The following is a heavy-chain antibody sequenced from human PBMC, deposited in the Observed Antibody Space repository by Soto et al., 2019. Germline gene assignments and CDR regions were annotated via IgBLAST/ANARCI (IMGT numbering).Heavy chain of an antibody. CDR1: GDSVSSNSAA. J-gene: IGHJ5*02. CDR2: TYYRSKWYN. V-gene: IGHV6-1*01. Sequence: SQTLSLTCAISGDSVSSNSAAWNWIRQSPSRVLEWLGRTYYRSKWYNDYAVSVKSRITINPDASKNQFSLQLNSVTPEDTAVYYCARVRYCSGGSCANWFHPWGQGTLVTVSS. CDR3: ARVRYCSGGSCANWFHP. D-gene: IGHD2-15*01.